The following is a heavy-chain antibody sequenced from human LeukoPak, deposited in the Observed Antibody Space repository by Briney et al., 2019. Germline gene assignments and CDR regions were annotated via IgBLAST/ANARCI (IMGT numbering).Heavy chain of an antibody. D-gene: IGHD2-2*01. Sequence: ASVKVSCKASGYTFTAYYIHWVRQAPGQGLEWVGWINPNSGGTNYALSFQGRVSITRDTSISTAYMDLSRLRSDDTAVYFCARAQFVDIVVGPAAYWGQGTLVTVSS. J-gene: IGHJ4*02. V-gene: IGHV1-2*02. CDR2: INPNSGGT. CDR1: GYTFTAYY. CDR3: ARAQFVDIVVGPAAY.